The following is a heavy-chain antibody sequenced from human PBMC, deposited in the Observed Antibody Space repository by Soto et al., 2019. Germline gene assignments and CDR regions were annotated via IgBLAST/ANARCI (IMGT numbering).Heavy chain of an antibody. CDR2: ITTDKGKT. V-gene: IGHV1-18*01. CDR1: GYTFTSFG. Sequence: QVQLVQSGPEVKKPGASVKVSCKTSGYTFTSFGISWVRQAPGQGLEWMGWITTDKGKTNYAQKFQGRVTMTTDTSTSTAYMELRSLRSDDTVVYYCANRSPAFHHWGQGTLVTVSS. CDR3: ANRSPAFHH. J-gene: IGHJ4*02.